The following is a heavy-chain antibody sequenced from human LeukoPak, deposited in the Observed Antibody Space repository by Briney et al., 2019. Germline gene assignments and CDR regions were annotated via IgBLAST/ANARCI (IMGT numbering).Heavy chain of an antibody. V-gene: IGHV4-59*01. CDR3: ARVSYSSGWYDDYFDY. D-gene: IGHD6-19*01. J-gene: IGHJ4*02. CDR2: IYYSGST. CDR1: GGSISSYY. Sequence: SETLSLTCTVSGGSISSYYWSWIRQPPGKGLEWIGYIYYSGSTNYNPSLKSRVTISVDTSKNQFSLKLSSVTAADTAVYYCARVSYSSGWYDDYFDYWGQGALVTVSS.